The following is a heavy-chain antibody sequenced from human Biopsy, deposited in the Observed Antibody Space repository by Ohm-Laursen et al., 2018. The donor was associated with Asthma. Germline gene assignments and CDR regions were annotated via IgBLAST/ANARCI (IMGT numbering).Heavy chain of an antibody. CDR3: AGGPEWSGLDI. J-gene: IGHJ6*02. D-gene: IGHD3-3*01. CDR2: SDHRGNT. Sequence: SETLPLTCSMYGLSSSAYYWTWIRQTPGKGLEWIGESDHRGNTNTNATLKSRVTISKAKSANEFSLKMKSVTAADTAIYYCAGGPEWSGLDIWGQGTTVTVSS. CDR1: GLSSSAYY. V-gene: IGHV4-34*01.